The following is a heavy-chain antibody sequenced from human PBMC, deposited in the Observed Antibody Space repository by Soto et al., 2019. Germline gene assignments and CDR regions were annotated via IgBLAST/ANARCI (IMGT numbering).Heavy chain of an antibody. J-gene: IGHJ4*02. CDR2: IYYSGST. CDR1: GGSITSSSYY. CDR3: ASYPSTVTTHPYYFDY. Sequence: SETLSLTCTVSGGSITSSSYYWDWIRQPPGKGLEWIGNIYYSGSTYYNPSLKSRVTISVDTSKNQFSLKLSSVTAADTAVYYCASYPSTVTTHPYYFDYWGPGTLVTVSS. V-gene: IGHV4-39*01. D-gene: IGHD4-4*01.